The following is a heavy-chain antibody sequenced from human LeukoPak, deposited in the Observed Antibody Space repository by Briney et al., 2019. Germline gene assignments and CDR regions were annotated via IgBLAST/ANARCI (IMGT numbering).Heavy chain of an antibody. CDR3: ARDSSLGVEIDY. V-gene: IGHV1-46*01. D-gene: IGHD2-8*01. J-gene: IGHJ4*02. CDR2: INPSGGST. CDR1: GYTFTSYY. Sequence: GASVKVSFKASGYTFTSYYMHWVRQAPGQGLEWMGIINPSGGSTSYAQKFQGRVTMTRDTSTSTVYMELSSLRSEDTAVYYCARDSSLGVEIDYWGQGTLVTVSS.